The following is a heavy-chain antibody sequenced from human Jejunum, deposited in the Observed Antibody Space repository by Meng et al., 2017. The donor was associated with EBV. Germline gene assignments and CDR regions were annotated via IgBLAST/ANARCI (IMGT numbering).Heavy chain of an antibody. CDR2: VNPNSGVT. D-gene: IGHD5-18*01. CDR3: ARPISGYTYYFDY. V-gene: IGHV1-2*06. Sequence: QGQLVQSGAGVKESGASVKVSCKASGYTLTDYELHWVRQAPGQGLEWMGRVNPNSGVTNYAEKFQGRVTMTRDTSISTSYMEVSRLTSDDTAVYYCARPISGYTYYFDYWGQGTLVTVSS. CDR1: GYTLTDYE. J-gene: IGHJ4*02.